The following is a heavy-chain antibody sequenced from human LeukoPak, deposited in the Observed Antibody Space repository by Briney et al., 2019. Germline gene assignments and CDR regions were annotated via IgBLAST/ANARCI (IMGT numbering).Heavy chain of an antibody. CDR2: ISDRGGST. D-gene: IGHD6-13*01. Sequence: GGSLRLSCAASGFTFGTYAMSWVRQAPGKGLEWVSAISDRGGSTYYADSVKGRFTISRDNSKNTLYLQMNSLRAEDTAVYYCANDKSSNWYGSRTFDIWGQGTMVTVSS. J-gene: IGHJ3*02. V-gene: IGHV3-23*01. CDR3: ANDKSSNWYGSRTFDI. CDR1: GFTFGTYA.